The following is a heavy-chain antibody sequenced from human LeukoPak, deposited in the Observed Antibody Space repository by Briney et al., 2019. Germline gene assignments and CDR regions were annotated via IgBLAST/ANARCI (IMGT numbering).Heavy chain of an antibody. D-gene: IGHD2-2*01. Sequence: PSETLSLTCTVSGASITSYYWSWIRQSPGKGLEWIGYISYSESTNHNPSLKSRVTISLDTSKNQFSLKLSSVTAADTAVYYCARGKVPDYFDYWGQGTLVTVSS. V-gene: IGHV4-59*01. CDR2: ISYSEST. CDR1: GASITSYY. CDR3: ARGKVPDYFDY. J-gene: IGHJ4*02.